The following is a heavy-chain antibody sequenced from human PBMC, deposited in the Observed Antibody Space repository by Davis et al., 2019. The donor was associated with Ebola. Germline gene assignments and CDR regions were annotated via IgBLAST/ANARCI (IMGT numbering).Heavy chain of an antibody. Sequence: GESLKISCTASGFPFGDYAMSWVRQAPGKGLEWVSVIYSGGSTYYAGSVKGRFTISRDNSKNTLYFQMDSLRGDDTAVYYCAIGGYSGEAYWGQGTLVTVSA. J-gene: IGHJ4*02. D-gene: IGHD3-22*01. CDR1: GFPFGDYA. CDR2: IYSGGST. V-gene: IGHV3-66*01. CDR3: AIGGYSGEAY.